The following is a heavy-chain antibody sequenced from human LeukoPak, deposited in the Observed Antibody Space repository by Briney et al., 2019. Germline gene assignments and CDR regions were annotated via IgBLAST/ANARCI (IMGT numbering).Heavy chain of an antibody. CDR1: GYTFTSYD. J-gene: IGHJ3*02. V-gene: IGHV1-46*01. D-gene: IGHD3/OR15-3a*01. Sequence: GASVKVSCKASGYTFTSYDINWVRQATGQGLEWMGIINPSGGSTSYAQKFQGRVTMTRDTSTSTVYMELSSLRSEDTAVYYCAREALDYQEAFDIWGQGTMVTVSS. CDR3: AREALDYQEAFDI. CDR2: INPSGGST.